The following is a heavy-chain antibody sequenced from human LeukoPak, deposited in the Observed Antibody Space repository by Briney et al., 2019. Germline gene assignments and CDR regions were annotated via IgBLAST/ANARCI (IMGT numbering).Heavy chain of an antibody. D-gene: IGHD3-10*01. V-gene: IGHV4-59*01. CDR3: ARGRDYYGSGCYGPIYYYGMDV. CDR2: IYYSGST. CDR1: GGSISSYY. J-gene: IGHJ6*02. Sequence: PSETLSLTCTVSGGSISSYYWSWIRQPPGKGLEWIGYIYYSGSTNYNPSLKSRVTISVDTSKNQFSLKLSSVTAADAAVYYGARGRDYYGSGCYGPIYYYGMDVWGQGTTVTVSS.